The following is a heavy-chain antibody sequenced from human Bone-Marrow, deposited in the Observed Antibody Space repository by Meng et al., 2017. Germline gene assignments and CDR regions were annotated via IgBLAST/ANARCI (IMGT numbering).Heavy chain of an antibody. CDR2: IRNKANSYTT. V-gene: IGHV3-72*01. J-gene: IGHJ4*02. D-gene: IGHD3-22*01. Sequence: GESLKISCAASGLPFSDHYMDWVRQAPGKGLEWLGRIRNKANSYTTEYAASVKGRFTISRDDSKNSLYLQMNSLKTEDTAVYYCARVAGHYYDSSGYYLDYWGQGTLVTVSS. CDR3: ARVAGHYYDSSGYYLDY. CDR1: GLPFSDHY.